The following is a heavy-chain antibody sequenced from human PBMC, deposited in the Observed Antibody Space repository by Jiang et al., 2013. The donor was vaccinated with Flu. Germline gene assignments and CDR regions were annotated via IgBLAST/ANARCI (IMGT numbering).Heavy chain of an antibody. V-gene: IGHV6-1*01. D-gene: IGHD3-22*01. J-gene: IGHJ4*02. CDR1: GDSVSTNSAA. CDR2: TYYRSKWYI. CDR3: ARYYDATGGYLDY. Sequence: SQTLSLTCAISGDSVSTNSAAWNWVRQSPSRGLEWLGRTYYRSKWYIDYAESVKSRITINPDTSKNQFSLQLNSVTPEDTAVYYCARYYDATGGYLDYWGRGTLVTVSS.